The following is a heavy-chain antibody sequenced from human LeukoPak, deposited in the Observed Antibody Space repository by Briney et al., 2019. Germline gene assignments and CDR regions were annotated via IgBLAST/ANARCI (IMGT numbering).Heavy chain of an antibody. V-gene: IGHV4-28*01. CDR3: SGYGDYEDY. CDR1: GYSISSSNW. D-gene: IGHD4-17*01. CDR2: IYYSGST. J-gene: IGHJ4*02. Sequence: SETLSLTCAVSGYSISSSNWWGWIRQPPGKGLEWIGYIYYSGSTYYNPSLKSRVTMSVDTSKNQFSLKLSSVTAVDTAVYYCSGYGDYEDYWGQGTLVTVSS.